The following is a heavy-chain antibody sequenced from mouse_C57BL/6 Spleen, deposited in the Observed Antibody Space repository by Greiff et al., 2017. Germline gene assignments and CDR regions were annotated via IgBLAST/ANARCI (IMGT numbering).Heavy chain of an antibody. V-gene: IGHV7-3*01. J-gene: IGHJ4*01. CDR2: IRNKANGYST. D-gene: IGHD2-4*01. Sequence: EVLLVESGGGFVQPGGSLSLSCAASGFTFTDYYMSWVRQPPGQALEWLGFIRNKANGYSTEYSASVKGRFTISRDNSQSILYLQMNALIAEDSATYYCARDDYDYAMDYWGQGTSVTVSS. CDR1: GFTFTDYY. CDR3: ARDDYDYAMDY.